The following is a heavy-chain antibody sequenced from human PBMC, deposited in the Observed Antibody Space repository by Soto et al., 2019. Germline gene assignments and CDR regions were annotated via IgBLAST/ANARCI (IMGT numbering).Heavy chain of an antibody. CDR2: MSYDGVNR. Sequence: GGSLRLSCAASGFTFSNYGMHWVRQAPGKGLEWVAIMSYDGVNRLYADSVKGRFTISRDNSKNTLYLQMNSLRAEDTAVYYCAKDRGGRKNAFDIWGQGTMVTVSS. CDR3: AKDRGGRKNAFDI. J-gene: IGHJ3*02. V-gene: IGHV3-30*18. CDR1: GFTFSNYG.